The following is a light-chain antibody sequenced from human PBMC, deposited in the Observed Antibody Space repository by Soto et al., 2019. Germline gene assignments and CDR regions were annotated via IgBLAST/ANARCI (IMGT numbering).Light chain of an antibody. CDR2: GAS. J-gene: IGKJ5*01. V-gene: IGKV1-27*01. CDR1: QDIINH. CDR3: QNYHLALGT. Sequence: DIQMTQSPSSLSASVGDTVTITCRASQDIINHLAWYQQRPGKVPNLLIYGASTLHSGVPSRFRGSGSGTHFTLTISSLQPEDVATYYCQNYHLALGTFGQGTHWRL.